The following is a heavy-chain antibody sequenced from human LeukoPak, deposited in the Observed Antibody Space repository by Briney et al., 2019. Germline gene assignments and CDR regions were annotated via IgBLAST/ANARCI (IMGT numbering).Heavy chain of an antibody. V-gene: IGHV4-59*01. J-gene: IGHJ5*02. Sequence: PSETLSLTCTVSGGSISSYYWSWIRQPPGKGLEWIGYIYYSGSTNYNPSLKSRVTISVDTSKNQFSLKLSSVTAADTAAYYCARADYDILTGYPNWFDPWGQGTLVTVSS. CDR3: ARADYDILTGYPNWFDP. CDR1: GGSISSYY. CDR2: IYYSGST. D-gene: IGHD3-9*01.